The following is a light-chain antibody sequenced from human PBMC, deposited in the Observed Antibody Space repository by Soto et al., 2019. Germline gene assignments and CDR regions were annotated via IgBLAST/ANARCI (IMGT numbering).Light chain of an antibody. CDR3: QLPKT. Sequence: EIVLTQSPGTLSLSPGERATLSCRASQSVSSSYLAWYQQKPGQAPRLLICGASSRATGIPDRFSGSGSGTDFTLTISRLEPEDFAVYYCQLPKTFGQGTKV. V-gene: IGKV3-20*01. CDR2: GAS. J-gene: IGKJ1*01. CDR1: QSVSSSY.